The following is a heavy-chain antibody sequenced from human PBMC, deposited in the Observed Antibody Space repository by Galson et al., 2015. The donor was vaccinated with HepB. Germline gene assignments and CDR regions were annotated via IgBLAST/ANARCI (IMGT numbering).Heavy chain of an antibody. J-gene: IGHJ4*02. CDR2: ISGSGGST. D-gene: IGHD1-26*01. CDR3: AKDWAQWELGAFFDY. V-gene: IGHV3-23*01. CDR1: GFTFSRYA. Sequence: SLRLSCAASGFTFSRYAMSWVRQAPGKGLEWVSAISGSGGSTYYADSVKGRFTISRDNSKNTLYLQMNSLRAEDTAVYYCAKDWAQWELGAFFDYWGQGTLVTVSS.